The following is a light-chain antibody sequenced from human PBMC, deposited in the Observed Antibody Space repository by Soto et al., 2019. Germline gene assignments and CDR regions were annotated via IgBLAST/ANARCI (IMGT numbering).Light chain of an antibody. V-gene: IGLV2-23*01. Sequence: QSVLTQPASVSGSPGQSITISCTGSSSDVGNYNLVSWYQHHAGKAPKVIVYEGSKRPSGVSDRFSGSKSGNTASLTISGLRAEDEADYFCCSYAGSDVWVFGGGTKSPS. J-gene: IGLJ3*02. CDR3: CSYAGSDVWV. CDR2: EGS. CDR1: SSDVGNYNL.